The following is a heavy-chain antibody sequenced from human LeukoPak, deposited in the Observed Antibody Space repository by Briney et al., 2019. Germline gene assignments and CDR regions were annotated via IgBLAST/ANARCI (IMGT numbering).Heavy chain of an antibody. CDR3: ARDRTTSVT. CDR1: GGNFNPYA. CDR2: IIPLLDKP. J-gene: IGHJ4*02. D-gene: IGHD4-17*01. V-gene: IGHV1-69*04. Sequence: GASVKVSCKASGGNFNPYAITWVRPAPGQGLEWMGRIIPLLDKPDYAQRFQGRVTITADKSTTTAYIELSSLRSDDTAIYYCARDRTTSVTWGQGTLVTVSS.